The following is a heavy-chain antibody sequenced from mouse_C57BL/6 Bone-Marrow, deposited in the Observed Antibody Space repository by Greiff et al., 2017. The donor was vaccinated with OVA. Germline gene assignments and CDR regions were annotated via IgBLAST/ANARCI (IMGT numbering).Heavy chain of an antibody. CDR3: ARHEDGYYASYFDY. V-gene: IGHV1-82*01. D-gene: IGHD2-3*01. CDR1: GYAFSSSW. CDR2: IYPGDGDT. J-gene: IGHJ2*01. Sequence: VQPQQSGPELVKPGASVKISCKASGYAFSSSWMNWVKQRPGKGLEWIGRIYPGDGDTNYNGKFKGKATLTADKSSSTAYMQLSSLTSEDSAVYFCARHEDGYYASYFDYWGQGTTLTVSS.